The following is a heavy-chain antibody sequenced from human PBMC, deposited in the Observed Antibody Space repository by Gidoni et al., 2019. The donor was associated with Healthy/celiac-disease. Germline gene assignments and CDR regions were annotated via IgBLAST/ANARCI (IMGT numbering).Heavy chain of an antibody. CDR1: GFTFSSYA. J-gene: IGHJ6*02. Sequence: QVQLVESGGGVVQPGRSLRLSCAASGFTFSSYAMHWVRQAPGKGLEWVAVISYDGSNKYYADSVKGRFTISRDNSKNTLYLQMNSLRAEDTAVYYCARAPVVTADYYYYGMDVWGQGTTVTVSS. CDR3: ARAPVVTADYYYYGMDV. D-gene: IGHD3-22*01. CDR2: ISYDGSNK. V-gene: IGHV3-30-3*01.